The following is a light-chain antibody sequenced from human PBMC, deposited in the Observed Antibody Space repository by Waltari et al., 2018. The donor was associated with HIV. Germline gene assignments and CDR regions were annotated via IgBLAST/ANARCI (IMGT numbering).Light chain of an antibody. CDR2: VNN. CDR3: AARDGSLRGVV. Sequence: QSVLTQPPSASGTPGQRVTISCSGGSSTVGSNNVHWYQQLPGKAPKPLIYVNNQRPSGVPDRFSGSKSGTAASLGISGLQTEDEADYYCAARDGSLRGVVFGGGTKVTVL. CDR1: SSTVGSNN. J-gene: IGLJ3*02. V-gene: IGLV1-44*01.